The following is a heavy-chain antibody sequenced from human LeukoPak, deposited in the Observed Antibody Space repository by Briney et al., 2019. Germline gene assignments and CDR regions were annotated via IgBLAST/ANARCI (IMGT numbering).Heavy chain of an antibody. Sequence: GGSLRLSCAASGFTFSSYAMNWVRQAPGKGLEWVSSISSSSSYIYYADSVKGRFTISRDNAKNSLYLQMNSLRAEDTAVYYCARDRYSRYYYYGMDVWGQGTTVTVSS. V-gene: IGHV3-21*01. D-gene: IGHD2-21*01. CDR2: ISSSSSYI. CDR3: ARDRYSRYYYYGMDV. J-gene: IGHJ6*02. CDR1: GFTFSSYA.